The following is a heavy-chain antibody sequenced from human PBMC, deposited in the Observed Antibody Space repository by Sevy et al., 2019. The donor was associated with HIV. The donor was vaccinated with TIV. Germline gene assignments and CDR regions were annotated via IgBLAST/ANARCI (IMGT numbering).Heavy chain of an antibody. J-gene: IGHJ4*02. CDR3: ARGRGDPRADCFDY. CDR1: GFTFNIYS. Sequence: GGSLRLSCAASGFTFNIYSMNWVRQAPGKGLEWVSSISGSSSYIFYADSLKGRFTISRDNAKNSLYLQMNSLRAEDTAVYYCARGRGDPRADCFDYCGQGTLVTVSS. V-gene: IGHV3-21*01. D-gene: IGHD2-21*02. CDR2: ISGSSSYI.